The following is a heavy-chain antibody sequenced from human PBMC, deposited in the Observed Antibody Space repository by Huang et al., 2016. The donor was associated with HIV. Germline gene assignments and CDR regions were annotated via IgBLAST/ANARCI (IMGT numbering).Heavy chain of an antibody. CDR1: GGSFNNLG. CDR2: IIPSFGTR. D-gene: IGHD3-16*01. J-gene: IGHJ3*01. Sequence: QVQLVQSGAEVRKPGSSVKVSCRASGGSFNNLGINWVRQAPGQGLEWMGGIIPSFGTRNDAQRFQGRVTITADETTGVVYMELSSLRSDDTAVYFCAKRGGAWGSPYAFDLWGPGTMVTVSS. V-gene: IGHV1-69*13. CDR3: AKRGGAWGSPYAFDL.